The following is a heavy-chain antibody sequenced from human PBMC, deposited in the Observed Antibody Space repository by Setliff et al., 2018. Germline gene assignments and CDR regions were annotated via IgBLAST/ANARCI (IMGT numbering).Heavy chain of an antibody. Sequence: ASGFTFNAYAMSWVRQPPGKGLEWVSSISDTALGIYYADSVRGRFTISRDNSKKTLYLQMNGLRAEDTAVYYCAKVQESIVGALEYWGQGALVTVSS. D-gene: IGHD1-26*01. CDR1: GFTFNAYA. J-gene: IGHJ4*02. CDR2: ISDTALGI. CDR3: AKVQESIVGALEY. V-gene: IGHV3-23*01.